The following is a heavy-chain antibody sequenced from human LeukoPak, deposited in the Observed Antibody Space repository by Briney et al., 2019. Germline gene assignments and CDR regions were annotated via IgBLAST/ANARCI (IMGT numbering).Heavy chain of an antibody. CDR1: GFTFSDYG. Sequence: PGGSLRLSCGASGFTFSDYGMLWVRQAPGKGLDWVAFIRHDGNKKLYADSVKGRFTISRDNSKNTLYLYVNRLRPDDSAVYYCVKDNPLDYWGQGTLVIVSS. CDR2: IRHDGNKK. J-gene: IGHJ4*02. V-gene: IGHV3-30*02. CDR3: VKDNPLDY.